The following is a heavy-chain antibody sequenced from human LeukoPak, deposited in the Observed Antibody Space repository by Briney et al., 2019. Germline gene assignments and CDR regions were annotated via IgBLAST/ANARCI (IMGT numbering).Heavy chain of an antibody. CDR3: AKDSSAPISITMVRGRWYFDY. CDR1: GFTFSSYG. CDR2: IRYDGGNK. V-gene: IGHV3-30*02. D-gene: IGHD3-10*01. J-gene: IGHJ4*02. Sequence: PGGSLRLSCAASGFTFSSYGMHWVRQAPGKGLEWVAFIRYDGGNKYYADSVKGRFTISRDNSKNTLYLQMNSLRPEDTAVYYCAKDSSAPISITMVRGRWYFDYWGQGTLVTVSS.